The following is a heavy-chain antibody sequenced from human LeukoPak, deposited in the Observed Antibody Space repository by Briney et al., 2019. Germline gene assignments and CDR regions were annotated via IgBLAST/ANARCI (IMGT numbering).Heavy chain of an antibody. CDR2: ISGSGGST. J-gene: IGHJ4*02. V-gene: IGHV3-23*01. CDR1: GFTFSSCN. CDR3: AKTSSSWYYFVDY. Sequence: GGSLRLSCVVSGFTFSSCNMSWVRQAPGKGLEWVSTISGSGGSTYYADSVKGRFTISRDNSKNTLYLQMNSLRAEDTAVYYCAKTSSSWYYFVDYWGQGTLVTVSS. D-gene: IGHD6-13*01.